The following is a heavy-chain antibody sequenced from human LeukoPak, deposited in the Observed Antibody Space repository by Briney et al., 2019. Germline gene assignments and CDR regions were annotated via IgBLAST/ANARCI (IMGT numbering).Heavy chain of an antibody. CDR1: GFTFSDYY. Sequence: PGGSLRLSCAASGFTFSDYYMSWIRQAPGKGLEWVSYMSSRGSTIYYADSVKGRFTISRDNAKNSLYLQMNSLGAEDTAVYYCARDWEDIVVVPAAIAGVTWFDPWGQGTLVTVSS. CDR3: ARDWEDIVVVPAAIAGVTWFDP. V-gene: IGHV3-11*04. CDR2: MSSRGSTI. D-gene: IGHD2-2*01. J-gene: IGHJ5*02.